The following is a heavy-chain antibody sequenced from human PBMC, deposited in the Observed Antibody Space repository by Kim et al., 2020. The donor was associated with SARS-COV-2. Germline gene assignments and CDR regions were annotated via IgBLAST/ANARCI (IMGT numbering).Heavy chain of an antibody. D-gene: IGHD1-26*01. V-gene: IGHV5-10-1*01. CDR3: ARLIVGAIANDY. J-gene: IGHJ4*02. Sequence: NYSPSFQGHVTISADKSISTAYLQWSSREASDTAMYYCARLIVGAIANDYWGQGTLVTVSS.